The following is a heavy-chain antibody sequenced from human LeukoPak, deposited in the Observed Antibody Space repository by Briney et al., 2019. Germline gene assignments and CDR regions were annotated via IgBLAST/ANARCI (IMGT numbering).Heavy chain of an antibody. Sequence: PSETLSFACTVSSGSINTYYWSWIRQPPGKGLEWIGYIYYSGSTNYNPSLKSRVTISVDTSKNQFSLKLSSVTAADTAVYYCARGQYQLLLGAFDIWGQGTMVTVSS. CDR2: IYYSGST. V-gene: IGHV4-59*01. CDR3: ARGQYQLLLGAFDI. J-gene: IGHJ3*02. CDR1: SGSINTYY. D-gene: IGHD2-2*01.